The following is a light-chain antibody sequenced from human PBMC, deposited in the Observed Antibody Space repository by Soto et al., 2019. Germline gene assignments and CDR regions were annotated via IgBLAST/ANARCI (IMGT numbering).Light chain of an antibody. J-gene: IGKJ2*01. CDR2: KAS. CDR3: QQYKVYPYI. V-gene: IGKV1-5*03. CDR1: QSISSW. Sequence: DIQMTQSPSTLSASVGGRVTITCRASQSISSWLAWYQQKPGQAPKLLIYKASDLQSGISSRFSGSGSGTEFTLTISSLQPDDYATYYCQQYKVYPYIFGQGTKLE.